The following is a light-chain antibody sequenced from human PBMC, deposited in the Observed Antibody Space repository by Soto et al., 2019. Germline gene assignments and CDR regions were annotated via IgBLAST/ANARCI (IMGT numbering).Light chain of an antibody. Sequence: QSALTQPASVSGSPGQSITISCTGTSSDVGSYNLVSWYQQHPGKAPKLMIYEVYKRPSGVSSRFSGSKSGNTASLTISGLQAEDEADYYCCSYAGTTTFGVFGGGTKLTVL. CDR2: EVY. V-gene: IGLV2-23*02. CDR3: CSYAGTTTFGV. CDR1: SSDVGSYNL. J-gene: IGLJ3*02.